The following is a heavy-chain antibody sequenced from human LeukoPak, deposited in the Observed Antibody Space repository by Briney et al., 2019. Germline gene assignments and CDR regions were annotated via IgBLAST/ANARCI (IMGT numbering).Heavy chain of an antibody. Sequence: ASVKVSCKASGGTFSSYAIHWVRQAPGQRLEWMGWISAGNGNTKYSQNFQGRVTFISNTSATTAFMELSSLRSEDAAVYYCARDSGSGSNDYWGQGTLVIVSS. D-gene: IGHD1-26*01. CDR2: ISAGNGNT. CDR3: ARDSGSGSNDY. J-gene: IGHJ4*02. V-gene: IGHV1-3*01. CDR1: GGTFSSYA.